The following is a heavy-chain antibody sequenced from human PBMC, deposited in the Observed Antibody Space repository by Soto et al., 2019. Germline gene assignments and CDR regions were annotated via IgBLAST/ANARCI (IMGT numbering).Heavy chain of an antibody. V-gene: IGHV3-30-3*01. D-gene: IGHD6-19*01. Sequence: QVQLVESGGGVVQPGRSLRLSCAASGFTFSSYAMHWVRQAPGKGLEWVAVISYDGSNKYYADSVKGRFTISRDNSKNTLYLQMNSLRAEDTAVYYCARDQGSGWYKGSRHPDYWGQGTLVTVSS. CDR2: ISYDGSNK. CDR3: ARDQGSGWYKGSRHPDY. J-gene: IGHJ4*02. CDR1: GFTFSSYA.